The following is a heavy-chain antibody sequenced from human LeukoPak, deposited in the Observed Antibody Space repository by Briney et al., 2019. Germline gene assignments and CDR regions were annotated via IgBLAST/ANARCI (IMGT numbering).Heavy chain of an antibody. CDR2: IYTSGST. CDR1: GGSISSGSYY. J-gene: IGHJ6*02. CDR3: ARDLNAAVAGTPVPFPYGMDV. V-gene: IGHV4-61*02. D-gene: IGHD6-19*01. Sequence: SETLSLTCTVSGGSISSGSYYWSWIRQPAGKGLEWIGRIYTSGSTNYNPSLKSRVTISVDTSKNQSSLKLSSVTAADTAVYYCARDLNAAVAGTPVPFPYGMDVWGQGTTVTVSS.